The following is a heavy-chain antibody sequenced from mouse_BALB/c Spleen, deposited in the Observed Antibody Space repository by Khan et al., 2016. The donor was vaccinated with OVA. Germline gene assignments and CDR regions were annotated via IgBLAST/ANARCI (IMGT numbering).Heavy chain of an antibody. V-gene: IGHV3-2*02. CDR2: INYSGTT. Sequence: EVQLQESGPGLVKPSQSLSLTCTVTGFSITCDYAWNWIRQFPGNKLDWMGYINYSGTTSYHPSLKSRISITRDTSKNQFFLQLNSVTTEDTATYYCARGRSYWGQGTLVTVSA. CDR3: ARGRSY. CDR1: GFSITCDYA. J-gene: IGHJ3*01.